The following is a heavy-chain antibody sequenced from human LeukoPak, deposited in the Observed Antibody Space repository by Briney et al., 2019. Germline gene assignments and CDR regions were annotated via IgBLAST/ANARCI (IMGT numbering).Heavy chain of an antibody. Sequence: PSETLSLTCTVSGGSISSYYWSWIRQPPGKGLEWLGYIYYSGSTNYNPSLKSRVTISVDTSKNQFSLKLSSVTAADTAVYYCARTGRGTWWFDPWGQGTLVTVSS. D-gene: IGHD1-7*01. CDR3: ARTGRGTWWFDP. CDR1: GGSISSYY. J-gene: IGHJ5*02. V-gene: IGHV4-59*01. CDR2: IYYSGST.